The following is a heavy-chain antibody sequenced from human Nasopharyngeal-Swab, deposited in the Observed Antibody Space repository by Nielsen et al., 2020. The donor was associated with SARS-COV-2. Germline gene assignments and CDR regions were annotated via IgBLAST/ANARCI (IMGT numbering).Heavy chain of an antibody. Sequence: RQAPGKGLEWIGYIYHSGSTYYNPSLKSRVTISVDRPKNQFSLKLSSVTAADTAVYYCASVRGYYYGMDVWGQGTTVTVSS. CDR2: IYHSGST. D-gene: IGHD3-10*01. J-gene: IGHJ6*02. V-gene: IGHV4-30-2*01. CDR3: ASVRGYYYGMDV.